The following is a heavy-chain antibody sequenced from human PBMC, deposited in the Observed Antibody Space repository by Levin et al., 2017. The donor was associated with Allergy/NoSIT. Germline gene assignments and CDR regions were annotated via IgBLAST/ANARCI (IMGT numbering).Heavy chain of an antibody. J-gene: IGHJ3*02. D-gene: IGHD3-10*01. CDR1: GGSISSYY. V-gene: IGHV4-59*01. Sequence: QTLSLTCTVSGGSISSYYWSWIRQPPGKGLEWIGYIYYSGSTNYNPSLKSRVTISVDTSKNQFSLKLSSVTAADTAVYYCARESANYGSGSYGDDAFDIWGQGTMVTVSS. CDR3: ARESANYGSGSYGDDAFDI. CDR2: IYYSGST.